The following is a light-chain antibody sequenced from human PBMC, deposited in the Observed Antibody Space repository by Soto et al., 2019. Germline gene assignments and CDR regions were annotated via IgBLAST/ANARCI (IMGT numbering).Light chain of an antibody. CDR3: QQLNSYPPLT. CDR2: AAS. Sequence: DIQLTQSTSFLSSSVGDRVTITCRAIQGISSYLAWYQQKPWKAPKLLIYAASTLQSGVPSRFSGSGSETEFTLTISSLQPEDFATYYCQQLNSYPPLTFGGGTKLEIK. J-gene: IGKJ4*01. V-gene: IGKV1-9*01. CDR1: QGISSY.